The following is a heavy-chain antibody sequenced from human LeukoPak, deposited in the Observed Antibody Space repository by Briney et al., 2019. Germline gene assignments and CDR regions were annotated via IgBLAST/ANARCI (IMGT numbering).Heavy chain of an antibody. CDR2: VNWHGSST. V-gene: IGHV3-20*04. CDR1: GFTFDEYG. D-gene: IGHD3-10*01. CDR3: ARGDFGSGAYSHWYFDL. Sequence: PGGSLRLSCAASGFTFDEYGMTWVRQAPGKGLVWVAGVNWHGSSTGYGSSVKGRFIISRDNGKNFLYLQMNSLRAEDTAVYYCARGDFGSGAYSHWYFDLWGRGTRVTVSS. J-gene: IGHJ2*01.